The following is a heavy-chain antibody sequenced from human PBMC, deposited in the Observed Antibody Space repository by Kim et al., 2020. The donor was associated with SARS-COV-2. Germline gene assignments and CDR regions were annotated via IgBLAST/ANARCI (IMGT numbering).Heavy chain of an antibody. CDR1: GYTFTSYA. CDR3: ARSGGYSYKGDAFDI. J-gene: IGHJ3*02. Sequence: ASVKVSCKASGYTFTSYAMHWVRQAPGQRLEWMGWINAGNGNTKYSQKFQGRVTITRDTSASTAYMELSSLRSEDTAVYYCARSGGYSYKGDAFDIWGQGTMVTVSS. V-gene: IGHV1-3*01. D-gene: IGHD5-18*01. CDR2: INAGNGNT.